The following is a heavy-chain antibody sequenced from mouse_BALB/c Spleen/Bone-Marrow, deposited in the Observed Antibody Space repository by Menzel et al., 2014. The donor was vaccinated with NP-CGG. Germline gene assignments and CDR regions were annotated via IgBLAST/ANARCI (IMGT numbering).Heavy chain of an antibody. CDR1: GFNIKDYY. CDR3: NGNYYAMDY. CDR2: IDPENGDT. J-gene: IGHJ4*01. Sequence: EVKLVESGAELVRSGASVKLSCTASGFNIKDYYMHWVKQRPEQGLEWIGWIDPENGDTEYVPKFQGKATMTAGTSSNTAYLQLSSLTSEDTAVYYCNGNYYAMDYWGQGTSVTVSS. V-gene: IGHV14-4*02. D-gene: IGHD2-1*01.